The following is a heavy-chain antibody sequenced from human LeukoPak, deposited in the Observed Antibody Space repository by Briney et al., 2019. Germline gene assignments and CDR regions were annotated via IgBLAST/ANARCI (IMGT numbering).Heavy chain of an antibody. J-gene: IGHJ4*02. V-gene: IGHV4-59*01. D-gene: IGHD3-22*01. Sequence: SETLSLTCTVSGDSISSYYWSWIRQPPGKGLEWIGYIYYSGSTNYNPSLKSRVTILVDTSKNQFSLKLTSVTAADTAVYYCARGSSYYYDSSGYSRGFDYWGQGTLVTVSS. CDR1: GDSISSYY. CDR2: IYYSGST. CDR3: ARGSSYYYDSSGYSRGFDY.